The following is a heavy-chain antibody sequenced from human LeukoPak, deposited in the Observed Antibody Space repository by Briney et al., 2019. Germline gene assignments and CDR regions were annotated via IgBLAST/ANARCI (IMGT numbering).Heavy chain of an antibody. CDR2: ISTDGSST. Sequence: GRSLRLSCAASGFTFSSYAMHWVRQAPGKGLVWVSRISTDGSSTSYADSVKGRFTISRDNAKNTLYLQMNSLRAEDTAVYYCARKPAPADWGQGTLVTVSS. D-gene: IGHD6-25*01. J-gene: IGHJ4*02. V-gene: IGHV3-74*01. CDR1: GFTFSSYA. CDR3: ARKPAPAD.